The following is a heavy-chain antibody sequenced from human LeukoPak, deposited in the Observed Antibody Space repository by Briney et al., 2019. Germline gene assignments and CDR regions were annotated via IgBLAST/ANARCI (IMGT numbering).Heavy chain of an antibody. D-gene: IGHD1-26*01. CDR2: ISYDGSNK. Sequence: PGRSLRLSCAASGFTFSSYGMHWVRQAPGKGLEWVAVISYDGSNKYYADSVKGRFTISRDNSKNTLYLQMNSLRAEDTAVYYCARDLFAMTQWEQLGYWGQGTLVTVSS. CDR1: GFTFSSYG. V-gene: IGHV3-30*03. CDR3: ARDLFAMTQWEQLGY. J-gene: IGHJ4*02.